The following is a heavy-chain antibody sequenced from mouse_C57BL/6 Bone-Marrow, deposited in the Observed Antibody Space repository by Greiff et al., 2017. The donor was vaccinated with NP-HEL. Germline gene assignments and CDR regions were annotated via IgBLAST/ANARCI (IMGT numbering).Heavy chain of an antibody. D-gene: IGHD2-3*01. CDR1: GYTFTSYW. CDR2: IYPGSGST. J-gene: IGHJ3*01. Sequence: QVQLQQPGAELVKPGASVKMSCKASGYTFTSYWITWVKQRPGQGLEWIGDIYPGSGSTNYNEKLQSKATLTVDPSSSTAYMQLISLTSEDSAVYYCARSRGDCYSFAYWGQGTLVTVSA. V-gene: IGHV1-55*01. CDR3: ARSRGDCYSFAY.